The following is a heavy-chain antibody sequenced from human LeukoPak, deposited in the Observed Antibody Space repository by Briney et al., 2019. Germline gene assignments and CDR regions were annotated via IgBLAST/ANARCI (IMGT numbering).Heavy chain of an antibody. V-gene: IGHV1-69*01. Sequence: GASVKVSCKASGGTFSSYAISWVRQAPGQGLEWMGGIIPIFGTANYAQKFQGRVTITADESTSTAYMELSSLRSEDTAVYYCARALLWFGETPHWFDPWGQGTLVTVSS. CDR2: IIPIFGTA. CDR3: ARALLWFGETPHWFDP. J-gene: IGHJ5*02. D-gene: IGHD3-10*01. CDR1: GGTFSSYA.